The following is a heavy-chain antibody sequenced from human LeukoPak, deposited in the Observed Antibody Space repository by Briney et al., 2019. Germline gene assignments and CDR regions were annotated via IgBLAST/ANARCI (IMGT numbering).Heavy chain of an antibody. CDR3: ARGYGRYGSGSYHFDY. J-gene: IGHJ4*02. D-gene: IGHD3-10*01. V-gene: IGHV3-48*02. Sequence: PGGSLRLSCAASGFTFSGYSMNWVRQAPGKGLEWLSYISSGGTTIYSADSVKGRFTISRDNAKNALYPQMNSLRDEDTAVYYCARGYGRYGSGSYHFDYWGQGTLVTVSS. CDR2: ISSGGTTI. CDR1: GFTFSGYS.